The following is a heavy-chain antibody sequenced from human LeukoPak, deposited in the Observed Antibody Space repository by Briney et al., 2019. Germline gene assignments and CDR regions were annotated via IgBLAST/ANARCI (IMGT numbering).Heavy chain of an antibody. CDR1: GYTFTSYG. D-gene: IGHD6-13*01. V-gene: IGHV1-18*01. Sequence: EASVKVSCKAPGYTFTSYGISWVRRAPGQGLEWMGWISAYNGNTNYAQKLQGRVTMTTDTSTSTAYMELRSLRSDDTAVYYCARGAAAGTPAEYFQHWGQGTLVTVSS. CDR2: ISAYNGNT. J-gene: IGHJ1*01. CDR3: ARGAAAGTPAEYFQH.